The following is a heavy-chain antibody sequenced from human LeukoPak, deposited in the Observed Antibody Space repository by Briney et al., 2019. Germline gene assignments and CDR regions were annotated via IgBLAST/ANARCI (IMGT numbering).Heavy chain of an antibody. D-gene: IGHD2-2*01. J-gene: IGHJ4*02. CDR2: LSYDGSDN. CDR1: GFTFSSYE. V-gene: IGHV3-30*01. CDR3: ARVACKTSCSNGVYLDY. Sequence: PGRSLRLSCAASGFTFSSYEMHWVRQAPGKGLEWVALLSYDGSDNYYADSVKGRFTISRDNSKNTLYLQMTSLRAEDTAVYYCARVACKTSCSNGVYLDYWGQGTLVTASS.